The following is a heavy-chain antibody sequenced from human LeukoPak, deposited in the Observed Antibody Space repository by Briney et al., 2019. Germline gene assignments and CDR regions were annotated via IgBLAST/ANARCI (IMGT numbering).Heavy chain of an antibody. CDR1: GGSISSYY. D-gene: IGHD6-19*01. J-gene: IGHJ5*02. CDR3: AREYSSGWYARWFDP. Sequence: SETLSLTCTVSGGSISSYYWSWIRQPAGKGLEWIGRIYTSRSTNYNPSLKSRVTMSVDTSKNQFSLKLSSVTAADTAVYYCAREYSSGWYARWFDPWGQGTLVTVSS. V-gene: IGHV4-4*07. CDR2: IYTSRST.